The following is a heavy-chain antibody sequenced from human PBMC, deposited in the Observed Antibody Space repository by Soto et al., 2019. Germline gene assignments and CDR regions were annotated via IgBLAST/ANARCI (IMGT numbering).Heavy chain of an antibody. J-gene: IGHJ5*02. D-gene: IGHD2-15*01. CDR1: GYTFTRYT. Sequence: QVQLVQSGAEVKKPGASVKISCKASGYTFTRYTMNWVRQAPGQRLEWMGWINPDNGNTKSSQKFQDRVIITRDTSASTAYMALSSLRSEDTAVYYCARGIATGQLDHWGQGTLVIVSS. V-gene: IGHV1-3*01. CDR3: ARGIATGQLDH. CDR2: INPDNGNT.